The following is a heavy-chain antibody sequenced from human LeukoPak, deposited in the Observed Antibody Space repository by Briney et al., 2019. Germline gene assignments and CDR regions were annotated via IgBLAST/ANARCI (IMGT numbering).Heavy chain of an antibody. D-gene: IGHD3-16*01. J-gene: IGHJ4*02. CDR1: GGSISSYY. CDR2: IYNSGST. Sequence: SETLSLTCTVSGGSISSYYWSWIRQPPGKGLEWIGYIYNSGSTNYNPSLKSRVTISIDKAKNQFSLKLSSLTAADTAVYYCARGSLGGDYLSYWGQGTLVTVSS. CDR3: ARGSLGGDYLSY. V-gene: IGHV4-59*12.